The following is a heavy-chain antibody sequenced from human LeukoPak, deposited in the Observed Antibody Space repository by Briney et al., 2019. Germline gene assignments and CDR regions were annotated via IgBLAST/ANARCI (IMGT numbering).Heavy chain of an antibody. J-gene: IGHJ4*02. V-gene: IGHV3-21*04. CDR3: ARKAYGVTSDY. CDR2: ISSSSSYI. CDR1: GFTFSSYA. D-gene: IGHD2-21*02. Sequence: GGSLRLSCAASGFTFSSYAMHWVRQAPGKGLEWVSSISSSSSYIYYADSVKGRFTISRDNAKNSLYLQMNSLRAEDTAVYYCARKAYGVTSDYWGQGTLVTVSS.